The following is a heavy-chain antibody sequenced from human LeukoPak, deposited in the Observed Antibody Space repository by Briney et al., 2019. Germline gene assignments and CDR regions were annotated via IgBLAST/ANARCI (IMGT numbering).Heavy chain of an antibody. CDR3: ARVGYSGWNLEY. D-gene: IGHD5-12*01. Sequence: GGSLRLSCAASGFTFRSYWMSWVRQAPGKGLEWVANINQGGSVKYYVDSVRGRFTISRDDAKNSLYVQMNSLRDEDTAVYYCARVGYSGWNLEYWGQGTLVTVSS. J-gene: IGHJ4*02. V-gene: IGHV3-7*01. CDR1: GFTFRSYW. CDR2: INQGGSVK.